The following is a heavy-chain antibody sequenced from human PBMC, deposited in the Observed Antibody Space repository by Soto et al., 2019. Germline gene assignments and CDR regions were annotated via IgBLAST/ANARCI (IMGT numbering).Heavy chain of an antibody. J-gene: IGHJ5*02. V-gene: IGHV4-31*03. Sequence: SETLSLTCTVSGGSISSGGYYWSWIRQHPGKGLEWIGYIYYSGSTYYNPSLKSRVTISVDTSKNQFSLKLSSVTAADTAVYYCARGMTTLDWFDPWGQGTLVTVSS. CDR1: GGSISSGGYY. CDR3: ARGMTTLDWFDP. CDR2: IYYSGST. D-gene: IGHD6-6*01.